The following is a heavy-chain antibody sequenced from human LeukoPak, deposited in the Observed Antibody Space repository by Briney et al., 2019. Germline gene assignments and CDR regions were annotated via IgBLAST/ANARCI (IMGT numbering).Heavy chain of an antibody. V-gene: IGHV3-30-3*01. Sequence: PGRSLRLSCAASGFTFSSYALQWVRQAPGKGLEWVAVISHDGNKEYYADSVKGRFTISRDNSKNTVSVQMNSLGAGDTAVYYCARIQGGVIPTAYFDNWGQGILVTVSS. D-gene: IGHD2-2*01. J-gene: IGHJ4*02. CDR1: GFTFSSYA. CDR3: ARIQGGVIPTAYFDN. CDR2: ISHDGNKE.